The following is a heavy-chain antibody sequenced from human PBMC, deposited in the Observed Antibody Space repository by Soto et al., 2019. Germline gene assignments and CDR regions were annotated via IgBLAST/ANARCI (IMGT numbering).Heavy chain of an antibody. Sequence: SCKGSGYTFTSYSMHWVRQAPGQRLEWMGWINAGNGNTKYSQKFQGRVTITRDTSASTAYMELSSLRSEDTAVYYCARGGLVYYFDYWGQGTLVTVSS. D-gene: IGHD3-3*01. CDR2: INAGNGNT. J-gene: IGHJ4*02. CDR3: ARGGLVYYFDY. V-gene: IGHV1-3*01. CDR1: GYTFTSYS.